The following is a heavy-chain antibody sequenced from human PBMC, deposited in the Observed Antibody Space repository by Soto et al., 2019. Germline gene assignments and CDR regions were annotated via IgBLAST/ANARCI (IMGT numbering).Heavy chain of an antibody. CDR2: IWYDGSNK. CDR1: GFTFSSYG. V-gene: IGHV3-33*01. CDR3: ARERQGKQPTSLGMDV. J-gene: IGHJ6*02. Sequence: GGSLRLSCAASGFTFSSYGMHWVRQAPGKGLEWVAVIWYDGSNKYYADSVKGRFTISRDNSKNTLYLQMNSLRAEDTAVYYCARERQGKQPTSLGMDVWGQGTTVTVSS. D-gene: IGHD6-13*01.